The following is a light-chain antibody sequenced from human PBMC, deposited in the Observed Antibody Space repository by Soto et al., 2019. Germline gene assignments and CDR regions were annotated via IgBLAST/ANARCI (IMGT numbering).Light chain of an antibody. CDR2: AAS. Sequence: QMTQSPSSLSASVGARVTITCRASQNIRTSLNWYQQKPGKAPSLLIYAASTLQSGVPSRFSGSGSATDFTLTIISLQPEDFAPYYCQQSYTTPRTFGQGTKVEIK. J-gene: IGKJ1*01. CDR3: QQSYTTPRT. CDR1: QNIRTS. V-gene: IGKV1-39*01.